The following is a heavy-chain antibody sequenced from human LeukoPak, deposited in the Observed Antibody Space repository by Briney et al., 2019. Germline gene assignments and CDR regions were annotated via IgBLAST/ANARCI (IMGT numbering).Heavy chain of an antibody. CDR3: AKDPGSGWFLGDYFDY. CDR1: GFTFSSYG. Sequence: GGSLRLSCAASGFTFSSYGMHWVRQAPGKGLEWVAVISYDGSNKYDADSVKGRFTISRDNSKNTLYLQMNSLRAEDTAVYYCAKDPGSGWFLGDYFDYWGQGTLVTVSS. CDR2: ISYDGSNK. J-gene: IGHJ4*02. D-gene: IGHD6-19*01. V-gene: IGHV3-30*18.